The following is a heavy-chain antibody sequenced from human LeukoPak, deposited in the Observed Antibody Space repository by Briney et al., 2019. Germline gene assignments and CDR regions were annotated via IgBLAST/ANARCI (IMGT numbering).Heavy chain of an antibody. CDR1: GGTFSGYY. Sequence: SETLSLTCAVYGGTFSGYYWSWIRQPPGQGLEWIGYIYYSGSTNYNPSLKSRVTISVDTSKNQFSLKLSSVTAAGTAVYYCASRDGYNGSFDYWGQGTLVTVSS. CDR3: ASRDGYNGSFDY. J-gene: IGHJ4*02. CDR2: IYYSGST. V-gene: IGHV4-59*01. D-gene: IGHD5-24*01.